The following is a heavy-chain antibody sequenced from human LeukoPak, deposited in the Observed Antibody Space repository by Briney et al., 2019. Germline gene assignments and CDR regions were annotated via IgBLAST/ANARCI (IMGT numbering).Heavy chain of an antibody. CDR2: IKSKTAGGAT. V-gene: IGHV3-15*01. J-gene: IGHJ5*02. CDR1: GLTFSNAW. Sequence: GGSLRLSCEASGLTFSNAWMTWVRQTPGKGLEWVGRIKSKTAGGATDYAAPVKGRFTIPRDDSEKTAFLQMNSLQSEDTAVYFCYSSGRGPWGQGTLVIVSS. CDR3: YSSGRGP. D-gene: IGHD3-10*01.